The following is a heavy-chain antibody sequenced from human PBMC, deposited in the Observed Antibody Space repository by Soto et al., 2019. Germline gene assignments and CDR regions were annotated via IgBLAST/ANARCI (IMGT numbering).Heavy chain of an antibody. CDR1: GYTFTIYY. D-gene: IGHD2-15*01. J-gene: IGHJ5*02. V-gene: IGHV1-46*03. Sequence: ASVKVSCKTSGYTFTIYYMHWVLRAPGQGLEWMGIINPSGGSTSYAQKFQGRVTMTRDTSTSTVYMELSSLRSEDTAVYYCARGVVVVAATPNWFDPWGRGTLVTV. CDR2: INPSGGST. CDR3: ARGVVVVAATPNWFDP.